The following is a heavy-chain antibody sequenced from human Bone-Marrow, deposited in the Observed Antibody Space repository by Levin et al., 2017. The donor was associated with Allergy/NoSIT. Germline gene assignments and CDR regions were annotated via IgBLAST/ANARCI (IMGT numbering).Heavy chain of an antibody. D-gene: IGHD3-16*01. CDR2: ISFDGKNK. V-gene: IGHV3-30*04. J-gene: IGHJ6*02. CDR3: ARDPQDYDYIWVAYYYGLDA. CDR1: GFTFTRYS. Sequence: PGGSLRLSCVASGFTFTRYSMHWVHQAPGKGLEWVAVISFDGKNKYYRDSVKGRFTISRDNSKKTLYLQMKSLRAEEKALYYCARDPQDYDYIWVAYYYGLDAWGQGTTVTVSS.